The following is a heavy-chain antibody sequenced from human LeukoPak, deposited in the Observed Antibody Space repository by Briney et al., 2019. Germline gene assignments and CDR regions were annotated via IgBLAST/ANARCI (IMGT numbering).Heavy chain of an antibody. CDR3: AKGSDSGWYQDY. J-gene: IGHJ4*02. D-gene: IGHD6-19*01. CDR2: ITWNSGTI. Sequence: GGSLRLSCAASGFTFSSYGMHWVRQAPGKGLEWVSGITWNSGTIDYADSVKGRFTISGDNAKSSLYLQMNSLRAEDTAFYYCAKGSDSGWYQDYWGQGTLVTVST. V-gene: IGHV3-9*01. CDR1: GFTFSSYG.